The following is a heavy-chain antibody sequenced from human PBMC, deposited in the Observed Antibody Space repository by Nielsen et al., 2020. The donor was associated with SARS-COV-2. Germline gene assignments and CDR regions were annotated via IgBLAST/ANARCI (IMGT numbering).Heavy chain of an antibody. CDR1: GFTFSSYW. CDR2: IKQDGSEK. D-gene: IGHD2-2*01. Sequence: GESLKISCAASGFTFSSYWMSWVRQAPGKGLEWVANIKQDGSEKYYVDSVKGRFTISRDNAKNSLYLQMNSLRAEDTAVYYCARFEGYCSSTSCTTYFYGMDVWGQGTTVTVSS. J-gene: IGHJ6*02. V-gene: IGHV3-7*05. CDR3: ARFEGYCSSTSCTTYFYGMDV.